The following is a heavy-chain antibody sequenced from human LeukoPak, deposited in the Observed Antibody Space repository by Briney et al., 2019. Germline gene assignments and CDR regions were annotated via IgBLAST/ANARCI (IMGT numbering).Heavy chain of an antibody. CDR3: ARVVPAAIRNWFDP. V-gene: IGHV1-18*01. CDR2: ISAYNGNT. CDR1: GYTFTSYG. D-gene: IGHD2-2*01. J-gene: IGHJ5*02. Sequence: SVTVSCKASGYTFTSYGISWVRQAPGQGLEWMGWISAYNGNTNYAQKLQGRFTMTTDTSTSTAYMELRSLRSDDTAVYYCARVVPAAIRNWFDPWGQETLVTVSS.